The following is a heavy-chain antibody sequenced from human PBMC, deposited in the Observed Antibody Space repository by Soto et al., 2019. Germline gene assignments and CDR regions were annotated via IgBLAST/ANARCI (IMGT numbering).Heavy chain of an antibody. CDR3: TTGLSNGYYNFDY. CDR2: IKGEADGGTT. V-gene: IGHV3-15*01. Sequence: HLVESGGGLVKPGGSLRLSCAASGFTFSNAWMSWVRQAPGKGLEWVGRIKGEADGGTTDYAAPVKGRITISRDHSKDTLYRQMNSLKTEDTAVYYCTTGLSNGYYNFDYWGQGTPVTVSS. D-gene: IGHD3-22*01. J-gene: IGHJ4*02. CDR1: GFTFSNAW.